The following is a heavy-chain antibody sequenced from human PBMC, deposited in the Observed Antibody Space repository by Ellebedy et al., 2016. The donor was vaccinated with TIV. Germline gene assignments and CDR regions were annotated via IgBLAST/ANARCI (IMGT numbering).Heavy chain of an antibody. CDR2: ISYDGSNK. J-gene: IGHJ5*02. D-gene: IGHD3-22*01. CDR1: GFTFSSYA. V-gene: IGHV3-30-3*01. Sequence: GESLKISCAASGFTFSSYAMHWVRQAPGKGLEWVAVISYDGSNKYYADSVKGRFTISRDNSKNTLYLQMNSLRAEDTAVYYCARDGVGGDYDSTSNWFDPWGQGTLVTVSS. CDR3: ARDGVGGDYDSTSNWFDP.